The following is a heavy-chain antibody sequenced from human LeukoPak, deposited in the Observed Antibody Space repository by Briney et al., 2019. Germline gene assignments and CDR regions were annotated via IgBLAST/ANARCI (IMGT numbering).Heavy chain of an antibody. CDR1: GYTFTAYY. CDR3: ARTGGYCSGGSCYSNWFDP. J-gene: IGHJ5*02. CDR2: INPNSGGT. D-gene: IGHD2-15*01. V-gene: IGHV1-2*06. Sequence: ASVKVSCKASGYTFTAYYMHWVRQAPGQGLEWMGRINPNSGGTSYAQKFQGRVTMTRDTSISTAYMELSRLRSDDTAVYYCARTGGYCSGGSCYSNWFDPWGQGTLVTVSS.